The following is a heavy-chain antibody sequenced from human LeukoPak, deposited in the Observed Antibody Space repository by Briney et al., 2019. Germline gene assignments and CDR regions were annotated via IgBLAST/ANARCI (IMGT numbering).Heavy chain of an antibody. CDR2: IKEDGSEE. D-gene: IGHD2-15*01. CDR1: GFTFSNYW. CDR3: ARSQNWWLDY. Sequence: GGSLRLSCAVSGFTFSNYWMTWVRQAPGKGLEWVAHIKEDGSEEYYVDSVKGRFTISRDNAKNSLDLQMNGLRAEDTAIYYCARSQNWWLDYWGQGTLVTVSS. V-gene: IGHV3-7*01. J-gene: IGHJ4*02.